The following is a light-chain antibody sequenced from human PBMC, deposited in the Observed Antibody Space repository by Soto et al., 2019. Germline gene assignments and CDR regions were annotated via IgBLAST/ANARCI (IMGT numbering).Light chain of an antibody. CDR2: KAS. CDR3: QQYDNYWT. CDR1: QSISSW. J-gene: IGKJ1*01. V-gene: IGKV1-5*03. Sequence: DIQMTQSPSTLSASVGDRVTITCRASQSISSWLAWYQQKPGKAPKLLNYKASRLESGVPSRFSGSGSGTEFTLTISSLQPDDFATYYCQQYDNYWTFGQGTKVEIK.